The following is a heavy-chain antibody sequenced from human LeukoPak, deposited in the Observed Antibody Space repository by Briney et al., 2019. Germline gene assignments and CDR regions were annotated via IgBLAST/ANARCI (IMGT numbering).Heavy chain of an antibody. CDR1: GFTFSSYS. V-gene: IGHV3-30*05. J-gene: IGHJ6*03. Sequence: PGGSLRLSCAASGFTFSSYSMNWVRQAPGKGLEWVTFISHDGSNTYYAGSVKGRFAISRDNSKFTLYLQMNSLRAEDTAIYYCARGPRYNWNDMSVYDMDVWGRGTTVTVSS. CDR2: ISHDGSNT. D-gene: IGHD1-20*01. CDR3: ARGPRYNWNDMSVYDMDV.